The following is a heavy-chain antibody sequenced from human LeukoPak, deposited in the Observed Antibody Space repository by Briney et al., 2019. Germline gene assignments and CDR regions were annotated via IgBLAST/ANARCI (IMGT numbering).Heavy chain of an antibody. CDR1: GFTFSNYG. J-gene: IGHJ4*02. CDR2: VPYDGSNK. D-gene: IGHD2-21*01. V-gene: IGHV3-30*02. Sequence: GGSLRLSXAASGFTFSNYGMHWVRQVPGKGLEWVAFVPYDGSNKYYADSLKGRFTISRDNSKNTLYLQMNSLRAEDTAIYYCAKDICGGDCYPHGGYWGQGTLVTVSS. CDR3: AKDICGGDCYPHGGY.